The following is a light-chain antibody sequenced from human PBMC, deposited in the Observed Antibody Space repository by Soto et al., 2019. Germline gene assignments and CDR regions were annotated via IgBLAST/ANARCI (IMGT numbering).Light chain of an antibody. Sequence: DIVMTQSPLSLPVTPGEPASISCRSSESLLDDNGYVFLDCYVKKPCQPPQRLIYLGSNRATGVPERFSGIVSGTDFTLQISRVAAEDVGVYYCMSPRQKPRTVGGGTTVAIK. J-gene: IGKJ4*01. CDR3: MSPRQKPRT. CDR1: ESLLDDNGYVF. CDR2: LGS. V-gene: IGKV2-28*01.